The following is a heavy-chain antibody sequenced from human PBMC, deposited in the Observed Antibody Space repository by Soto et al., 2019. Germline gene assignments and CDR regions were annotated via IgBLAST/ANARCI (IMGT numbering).Heavy chain of an antibody. Sequence: QVHLVQSGAEVKKPGASVKVSCKASGYTFTSYGITWVRQAPGQGLEWMGWISAHNGNTDYAQKHQGRVIVTRDTSTSTAYMELRSLISDDTAVYYCARGMYRDYWGQGALVTVSS. CDR1: GYTFTSYG. CDR2: ISAHNGNT. CDR3: ARGMYRDY. D-gene: IGHD2-2*01. V-gene: IGHV1-18*01. J-gene: IGHJ4*02.